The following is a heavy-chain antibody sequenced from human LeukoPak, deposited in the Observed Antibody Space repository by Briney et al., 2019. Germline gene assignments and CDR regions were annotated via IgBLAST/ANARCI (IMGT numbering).Heavy chain of an antibody. D-gene: IGHD3-9*01. CDR1: GFTFSSYW. V-gene: IGHV3-7*01. CDR2: IKQDGSEK. Sequence: GGSLRLSCAASGFTFSSYWMSWVRQAPGKGLEWVANIKQDGSEKYYVDSVKGRFTISRDNSKNTLYLQMNSLRAEDTAVYYCAKLYDILTGYYSRDAFDIWGQGTMVTVSS. J-gene: IGHJ3*02. CDR3: AKLYDILTGYYSRDAFDI.